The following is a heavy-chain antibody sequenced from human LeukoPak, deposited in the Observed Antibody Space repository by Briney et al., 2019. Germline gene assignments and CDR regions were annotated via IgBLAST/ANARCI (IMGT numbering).Heavy chain of an antibody. D-gene: IGHD4-17*01. Sequence: SETLSLTCTVSGGSISSYYWSWIRQPAGKGLEWIGRIYSSGSTDYNPSLKSRVTMSVDTSKNKFSLKLSSVTAADTAVYYCARPRIQYGDYAAFDIWGQGTMVTVSS. CDR2: IYSSGST. V-gene: IGHV4-4*07. CDR1: GGSISSYY. J-gene: IGHJ3*02. CDR3: ARPRIQYGDYAAFDI.